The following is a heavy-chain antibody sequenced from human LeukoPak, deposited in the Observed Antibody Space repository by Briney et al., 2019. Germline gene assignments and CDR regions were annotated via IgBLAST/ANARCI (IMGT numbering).Heavy chain of an antibody. V-gene: IGHV4-59*12. CDR2: IYYSGST. Sequence: PSETLSLTCTVSGGSISSYYWSWIRQPPGKGLEWIGYIYYSGSTNYNPSLKSRVTISVDTSKNQFSLKLSSVTAADTAVYYCARDRIFGAYNWFDPWGQGTLVTVSS. CDR1: GGSISSYY. J-gene: IGHJ5*02. CDR3: ARDRIFGAYNWFDP. D-gene: IGHD3-3*01.